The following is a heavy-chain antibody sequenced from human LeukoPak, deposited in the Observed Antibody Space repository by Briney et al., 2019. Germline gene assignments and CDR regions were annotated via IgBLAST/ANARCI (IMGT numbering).Heavy chain of an antibody. CDR1: GFTFSSYA. CDR3: AEDLGYDILTGPGL. Sequence: GGSLRLSCAASGFTFSSYAMHWVRQAPGKGLEWVAVISYDGSNKYYADSVKGRFTISRDNSKNTLYLQMNSLRAEDTAVYYCAEDLGYDILTGPGLWGQGTLVTVSS. V-gene: IGHV3-30*04. D-gene: IGHD3-9*01. J-gene: IGHJ4*02. CDR2: ISYDGSNK.